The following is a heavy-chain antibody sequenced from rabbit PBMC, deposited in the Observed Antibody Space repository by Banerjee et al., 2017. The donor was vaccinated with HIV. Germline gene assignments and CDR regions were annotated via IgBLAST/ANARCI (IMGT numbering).Heavy chain of an antibody. V-gene: IGHV1S45*01. D-gene: IGHD4-1*01. CDR2: MDAGSSGST. CDR1: GFSFSTSYY. CDR3: ARDSVWGIYGMDL. J-gene: IGHJ6*01. Sequence: QQQLVESGGGLVMPGATLTLTCTAAGFSFSTSYYTCWVRQAPGKGLEWIACMDAGSSGSTYFASWAKGRFTISKTSSTTVTLQMTSLTAADTATYFCARDSVWGIYGMDLWGPGTLVTVS.